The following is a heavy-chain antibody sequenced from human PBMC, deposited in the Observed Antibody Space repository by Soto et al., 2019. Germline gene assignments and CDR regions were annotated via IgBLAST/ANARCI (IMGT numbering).Heavy chain of an antibody. D-gene: IGHD4-4*01. J-gene: IGHJ5*02. Sequence: PSETLSLTCAVYGGSFSGYYWSWIRQPPGKGLGWIGEINHSGSTNYNPSLKSRVTISVXXXXXXFXLXLXXXTAAXTAVYYCARGRTVVTTTTWFDPWGQGALVTVSS. CDR1: GGSFSGYY. CDR3: ARGRTVVTTTTWFDP. CDR2: INHSGST. V-gene: IGHV4-34*01.